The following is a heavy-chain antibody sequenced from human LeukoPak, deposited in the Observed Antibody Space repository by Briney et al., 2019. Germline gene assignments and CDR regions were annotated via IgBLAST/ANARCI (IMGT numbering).Heavy chain of an antibody. CDR2: ISSSSSYI. D-gene: IGHD3-10*01. CDR3: ARDRGGCYGSGSLDY. J-gene: IGHJ4*02. CDR1: GFTFSSYS. V-gene: IGHV3-21*01. Sequence: GGSLRLSCAASGFTFSSYSMNWVRQAPGKGLEWVSSISSSSSYIYYADSVKGRFTISRDNAKNSLYLQMDSLRAEDTAVYYCARDRGGCYGSGSLDYWGQGTLVTVSS.